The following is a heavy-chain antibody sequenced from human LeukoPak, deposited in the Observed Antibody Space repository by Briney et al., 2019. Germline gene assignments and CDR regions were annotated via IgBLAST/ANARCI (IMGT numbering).Heavy chain of an antibody. CDR1: GFTFSSYS. CDR3: ARDHGDAFDI. J-gene: IGHJ3*02. CDR2: ISSSSSYI. V-gene: IGHV3-21*01. Sequence: GGSLRLSCAASGFTFSSYSMNWVRQAPGKGLEWVSSISSSSSYIYYADSVKGRFTIPRDNAKNSLYLQMNSLRAEDTAVYYCARDHGDAFDIWGQGTMVTVSS.